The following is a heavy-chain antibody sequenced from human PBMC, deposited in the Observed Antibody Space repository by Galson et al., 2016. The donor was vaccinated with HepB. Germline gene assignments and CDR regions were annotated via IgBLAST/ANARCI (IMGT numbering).Heavy chain of an antibody. CDR1: NASINNYIYY. Sequence: ETLSLTCTVSNASINNYIYYWGWVRQPPGKGLEWITNIYYSGATYYNPSLRSRATISVDTSKTQFSLRLSSVTAADTAVYYCARLRVWQQWTQSGGWFDPWGRGTSVTVS. CDR2: IYYSGAT. J-gene: IGHJ5*02. V-gene: IGHV4-39*01. D-gene: IGHD3/OR15-3a*01. CDR3: ARLRVWQQWTQSGGWFDP.